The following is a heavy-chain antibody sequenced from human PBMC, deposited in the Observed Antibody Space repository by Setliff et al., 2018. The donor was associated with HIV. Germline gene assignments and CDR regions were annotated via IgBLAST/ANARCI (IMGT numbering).Heavy chain of an antibody. CDR3: ARGEGWELPIPTHYMDV. CDR2: ISAYNGNT. J-gene: IGHJ6*03. D-gene: IGHD1-26*01. CDR1: GYTFISYG. Sequence: ASVKVSCKASGYTFISYGISWVRQAPGQGLEWMGWISAYNGNTNYAQKFQGRVTMTRDTSISTAYMELNNLRSEDTAVYYCARGEGWELPIPTHYMDVWGKGTTVTVSS. V-gene: IGHV1-18*01.